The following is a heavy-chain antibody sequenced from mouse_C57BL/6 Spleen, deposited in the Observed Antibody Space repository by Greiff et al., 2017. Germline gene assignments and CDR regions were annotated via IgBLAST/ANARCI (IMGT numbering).Heavy chain of an antibody. CDR2: IYPGDGDT. V-gene: IGHV1-82*01. J-gene: IGHJ4*01. CDR3: ASSLPYAMDY. CDR1: GYAFSSSW. Sequence: QVQLKESGPELVKPGASVKISCKASGYAFSSSWMNWVKQRPGKGLEWIGRIYPGDGDTNYNGKFKGKATLTADKSSSTAYMQLSSLTSEDSAVYVCASSLPYAMDYWGQGTSVTVSS.